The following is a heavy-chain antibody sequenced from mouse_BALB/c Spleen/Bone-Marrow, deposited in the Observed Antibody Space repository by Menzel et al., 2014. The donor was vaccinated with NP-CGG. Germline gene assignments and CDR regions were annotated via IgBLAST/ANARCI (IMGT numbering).Heavy chain of an antibody. D-gene: IGHD2-14*01. CDR1: GFNIKDTY. V-gene: IGHV14-3*02. CDR3: ASYRYAWYFDV. CDR2: IDPANGNT. Sequence: VQLQQSGAELVKPGASVKLSCTASGFNIKDTYMHWVKRRPGQGLEWIGRIDPANGNTKYDPKFQGKATITADTSSNTAYLQLSSLTSEDTAVYYCASYRYAWYFDVWGAGTTVTVSS. J-gene: IGHJ1*01.